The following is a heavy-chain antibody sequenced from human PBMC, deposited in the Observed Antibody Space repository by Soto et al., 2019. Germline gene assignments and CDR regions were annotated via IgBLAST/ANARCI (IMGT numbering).Heavy chain of an antibody. CDR3: ARVGHITNYGMDV. D-gene: IGHD1-26*01. CDR1: GGTFSSYP. CDR2: IIPFFGTS. J-gene: IGHJ6*02. V-gene: IGHV1-69*01. Sequence: QVQLVQSGAEVKKPGSSVKVSCEASGGTFSSYPINWVRQAPGQGLEWMGGIIPFFGTSNYAQKFQGRVTITADDSTSTAYMELRSLRSEDTAGYYCARVGHITNYGMDVWGQGTTVTVSS.